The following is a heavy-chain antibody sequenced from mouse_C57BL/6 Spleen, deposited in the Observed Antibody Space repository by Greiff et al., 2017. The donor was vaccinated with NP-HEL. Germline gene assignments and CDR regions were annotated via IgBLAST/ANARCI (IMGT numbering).Heavy chain of an antibody. J-gene: IGHJ3*01. Sequence: VQLQQPGAELVRPGTSVKVSCKASGYAFTSYLIDWVKQRPGQGLEWIGVINPGSGGTNYHEKFKGKATLTADKSSSTAYMPLSSLTSEDSAVYFCAREDDGSGFAYWGQGTLVTVSA. CDR3: AREDDGSGFAY. D-gene: IGHD2-12*01. CDR2: INPGSGGT. V-gene: IGHV1-54*01. CDR1: GYAFTSYL.